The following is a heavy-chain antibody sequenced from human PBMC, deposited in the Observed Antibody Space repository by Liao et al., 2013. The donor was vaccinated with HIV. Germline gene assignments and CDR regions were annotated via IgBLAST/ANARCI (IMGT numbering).Heavy chain of an antibody. J-gene: IGHJ6*03. CDR3: ARDKEHVDDFWSGYPYYYYMDV. D-gene: IGHD3-3*01. Sequence: QVRLQESGPGLVKPSKTLSLTCTVSGGSISSYYWSWIRQPAGKGLEWIGRIYTSGSTNYNPSLKSRVTMSLDTSKNQFSLKLSSVTAADTAVYYCARDKEHVDDFWSGYPYYYYMDVWGKGTTVTVSS. CDR1: GGSISSYY. CDR2: IYTSGST. V-gene: IGHV4-4*07.